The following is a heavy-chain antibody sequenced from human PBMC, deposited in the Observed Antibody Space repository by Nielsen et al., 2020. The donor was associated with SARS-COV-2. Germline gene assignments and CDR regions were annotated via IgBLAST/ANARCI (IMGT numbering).Heavy chain of an antibody. CDR1: GFTFSSYG. D-gene: IGHD3-22*01. V-gene: IGHV3-33*01. Sequence: GESLKISCAASGFTFSSYGMHWVRQAPGKGLEWVAVIWYDGSNKYYADSVKGRFTISRDNSKNTLYLQMNSLRAEDTAVYYCARDLPSGYFGADYWGQGTLVTVSS. CDR2: IWYDGSNK. CDR3: ARDLPSGYFGADY. J-gene: IGHJ4*02.